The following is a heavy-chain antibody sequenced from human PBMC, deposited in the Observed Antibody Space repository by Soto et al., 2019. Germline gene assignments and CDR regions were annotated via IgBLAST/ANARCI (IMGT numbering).Heavy chain of an antibody. D-gene: IGHD4-17*01. CDR3: ATMGTPVTGLYYFDY. V-gene: IGHV4-30-4*01. Sequence: PSETLSLTCTVFGGSIRSGNYYCSWIRQPPGKGLEWIGFISYSGTTHYSASLRSRVSISVDTSKNQLSLDLSSVTAADTAVYYCATMGTPVTGLYYFDYWGQGTLVTVS. CDR2: ISYSGTT. CDR1: GGSIRSGNYY. J-gene: IGHJ4*02.